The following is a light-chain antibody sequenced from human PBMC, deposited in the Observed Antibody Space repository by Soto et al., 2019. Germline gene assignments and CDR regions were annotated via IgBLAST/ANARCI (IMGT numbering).Light chain of an antibody. V-gene: IGKV3-20*01. CDR3: QQYGSSPPIT. Sequence: EIVLTQSPGTLALSPGERATLSCRASQSVSSSYLAWYQQKPGQAPRLLIYGASSRATGIPDRFSGSGSGTDLYLTISRLEPEDFAVYYCQQYGSSPPITFGQGTRLEIK. J-gene: IGKJ5*01. CDR1: QSVSSSY. CDR2: GAS.